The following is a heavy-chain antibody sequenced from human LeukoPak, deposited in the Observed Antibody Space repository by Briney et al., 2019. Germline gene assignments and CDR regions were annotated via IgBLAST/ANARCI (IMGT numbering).Heavy chain of an antibody. CDR3: ARGRGGSWGPDALDI. D-gene: IGHD3-16*01. V-gene: IGHV4-59*01. J-gene: IGHJ3*02. Sequence: SETLSLTCTVSGGSISNYYWSWIRQPPGKGLEWIGYIYYSGSTNYNPSLKSRVTTLVDTSKNQFSLKLSSVTAADTAVFYCARGRGGSWGPDALDIWGQGTMVTVSS. CDR1: GGSISNYY. CDR2: IYYSGST.